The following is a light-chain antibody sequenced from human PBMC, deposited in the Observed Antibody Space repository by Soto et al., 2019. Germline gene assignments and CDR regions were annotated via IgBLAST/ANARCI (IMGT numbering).Light chain of an antibody. CDR3: QKYNSAPPWT. J-gene: IGKJ1*01. CDR1: QNINNY. V-gene: IGKV1-33*01. Sequence: DIQMTQSPSSLSASVGDRVTITCQASQNINNYLNWYQQKPGRAPKLLIYDASNLEAGVPSRFRGSGSGTDFTLTISSLQPEDVATYYCQKYNSAPPWTFGQGTKVEIK. CDR2: DAS.